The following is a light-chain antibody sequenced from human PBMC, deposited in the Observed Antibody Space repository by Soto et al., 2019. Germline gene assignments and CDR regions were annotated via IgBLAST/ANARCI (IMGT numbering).Light chain of an antibody. CDR3: AAWDDSLRGFYV. V-gene: IGLV1-47*01. CDR2: RNN. J-gene: IGLJ1*01. CDR1: SSNSGSNY. Sequence: QSLLSQPPSASATPGHRVTISCSGSSSNSGSNYVYWYQQLPGTAPKLLIYRNNQRPSGVPDRFSGSKSGTSASLAISGLRSEDEADYYCAAWDDSLRGFYVFGTGTKVTVL.